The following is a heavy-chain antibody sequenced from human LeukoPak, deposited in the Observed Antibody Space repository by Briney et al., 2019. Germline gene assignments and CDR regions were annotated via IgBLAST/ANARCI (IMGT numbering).Heavy chain of an antibody. V-gene: IGHV3-74*01. CDR1: GFTFSDTW. CDR3: AREPIAVAGTLDY. Sequence: GGSLRLSFAASGFTFSDTWMHWVRQAPGEGLVWVSRIRSDGSDTRYAESVKGRFTISRDNAKNTLYLQMNSLRAEDTAVYYCAREPIAVAGTLDYWGQGTLVTVSS. CDR2: IRSDGSDT. J-gene: IGHJ4*02. D-gene: IGHD6-19*01.